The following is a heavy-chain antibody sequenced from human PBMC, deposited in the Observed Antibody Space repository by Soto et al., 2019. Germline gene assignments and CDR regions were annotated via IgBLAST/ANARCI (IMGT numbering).Heavy chain of an antibody. CDR2: IWYDGSNK. Sequence: QVQLVESGGGVVQPGRSLRLSCAASGFTFSSYGMHWVRQAPGKGLEWVAVIWYDGSNKYYADSVKGRFTISRDNSKNTLYLQMNSLRAEDTAVYYCARDGTYYYDSSGYGYFDYWGQGTLVTVSS. D-gene: IGHD3-22*01. CDR1: GFTFSSYG. CDR3: ARDGTYYYDSSGYGYFDY. V-gene: IGHV3-33*01. J-gene: IGHJ4*02.